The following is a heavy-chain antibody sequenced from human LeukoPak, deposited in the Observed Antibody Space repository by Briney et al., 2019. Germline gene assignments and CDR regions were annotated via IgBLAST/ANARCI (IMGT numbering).Heavy chain of an antibody. J-gene: IGHJ5*02. CDR3: ARLGYCSGGSCYSTPFDP. V-gene: IGHV4-39*01. CDR2: IYYSGST. Sequence: SETLSLTCTVSGGSISSSSYYWGWIRQPPGKGLEWIGSIYYSGSTYYNPSLKRRVTISVDTSKNQFSLKLSSVTAADTAVYYCARLGYCSGGSCYSTPFDPWGQGTLVTVSS. D-gene: IGHD2-15*01. CDR1: GGSISSSSYY.